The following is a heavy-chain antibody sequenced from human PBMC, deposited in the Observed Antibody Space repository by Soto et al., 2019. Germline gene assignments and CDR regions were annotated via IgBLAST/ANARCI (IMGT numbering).Heavy chain of an antibody. Sequence: ASVKVSCKASGYTFTSYGISWVRQAPGQGLEWMGWISAYNGNTNYAQKLQGRVTMTTDTSTSTAYMELRSLRSDDTAVYYCARGEKSDYIWGSYCLPCGHYYCMDVWGKGTTVTVSS. CDR2: ISAYNGNT. J-gene: IGHJ6*03. CDR3: ARGEKSDYIWGSYCLPCGHYYCMDV. V-gene: IGHV1-18*01. D-gene: IGHD3-16*02. CDR1: GYTFTSYG.